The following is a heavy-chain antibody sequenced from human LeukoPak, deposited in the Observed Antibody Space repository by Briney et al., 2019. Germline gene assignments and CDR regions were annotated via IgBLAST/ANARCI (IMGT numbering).Heavy chain of an antibody. CDR3: ARDLTRYDSSGYIRLPYYYYMDV. CDR2: INPSGGST. D-gene: IGHD3-22*01. V-gene: IGHV1-46*01. Sequence: ASVKVSCKASGYTFTSYYMHWVRQAPGQGLEWMGIINPSGGSTSYAQKFQGRVTMTRDMSTSTVYMELSSLRSEDTAVYYCARDLTRYDSSGYIRLPYYYYMDVWGKGTTVTVSS. J-gene: IGHJ6*03. CDR1: GYTFTSYY.